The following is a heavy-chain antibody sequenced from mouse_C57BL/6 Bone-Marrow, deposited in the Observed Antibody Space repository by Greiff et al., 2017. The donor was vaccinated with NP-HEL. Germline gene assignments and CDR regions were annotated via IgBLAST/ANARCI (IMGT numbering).Heavy chain of an antibody. Sequence: EVKLVESGPGLAKPSQTLSLTCSVTGYSITSDYWNWIRKFPGNKLEYMGYISYSGSTYYNPSLKSRISITRDTSKNQYYLQLNSVTTEDTATYYCARGRWLLRKEYAMDYWGQGTSVTVSS. J-gene: IGHJ4*01. CDR1: GYSITSDY. V-gene: IGHV3-8*01. CDR3: ARGRWLLRKEYAMDY. CDR2: ISYSGST. D-gene: IGHD2-3*01.